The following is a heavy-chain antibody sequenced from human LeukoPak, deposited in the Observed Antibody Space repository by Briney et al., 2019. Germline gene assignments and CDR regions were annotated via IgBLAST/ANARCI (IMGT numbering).Heavy chain of an antibody. CDR3: ATDSLAAPGDLDY. J-gene: IGHJ4*02. V-gene: IGHV3-20*04. D-gene: IGHD6-25*01. Sequence: GGSLRLSCAASGFTFDDYGMSWVRQAPGKGLEWVSGINWNGGSTGYADSVKGRFTISRDNAKNSLYLQMNSLRPEDTAVYYCATDSLAAPGDLDYWGQGTLVTVSS. CDR2: INWNGGST. CDR1: GFTFDDYG.